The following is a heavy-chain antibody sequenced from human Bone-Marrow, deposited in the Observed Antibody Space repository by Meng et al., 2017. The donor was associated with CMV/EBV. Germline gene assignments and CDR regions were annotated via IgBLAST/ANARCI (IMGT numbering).Heavy chain of an antibody. D-gene: IGHD1-26*01. V-gene: IGHV3-66*02. CDR3: ASQRGGHSGSYLLRAFDI. Sequence: GESLKISCADSGFTVSSNYMSWVRQAPGKGLEWVSVIYSGGSTYYADSVKGRFTISRDNSKNTLFLQMNSLRAEDTAVYYCASQRGGHSGSYLLRAFDIWGQGRMVTVSS. J-gene: IGHJ3*02. CDR2: IYSGGST. CDR1: GFTVSSNY.